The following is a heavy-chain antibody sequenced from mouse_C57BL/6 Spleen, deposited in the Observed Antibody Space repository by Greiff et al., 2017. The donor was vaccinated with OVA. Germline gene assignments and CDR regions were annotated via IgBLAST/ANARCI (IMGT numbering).Heavy chain of an antibody. V-gene: IGHV1-64*01. CDR1: GYTFTSYW. CDR3: ARQTTVVATERAMDY. Sequence: VQLQQPGAELVKPGASVKLSCKASGYTFTSYWMHWVKQRPGQGLEWIGMIHPNSGSTNYNEKFKSKATLTVDESSSTAYMQLSSLTSEDSAVYYCARQTTVVATERAMDYWGQGTSVTVSS. J-gene: IGHJ4*01. CDR2: IHPNSGST. D-gene: IGHD1-1*01.